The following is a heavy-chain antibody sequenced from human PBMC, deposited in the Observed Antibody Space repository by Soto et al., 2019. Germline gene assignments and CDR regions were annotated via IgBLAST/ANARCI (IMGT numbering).Heavy chain of an antibody. CDR1: GYTFTSYG. Sequence: QVQLVQSGAEVKKPGASVKVSCKASGYTFTSYGISWVRQAPGQGLEWMGWISAYNYNTNYAQKLQGRVTMTTDTFTTTAYMEVRSLRSDDTAVYYCARAGGRNFYYGMDVWGQGTTVTVSS. V-gene: IGHV1-18*01. CDR3: ARAGGRNFYYGMDV. J-gene: IGHJ6*02. D-gene: IGHD2-8*02. CDR2: ISAYNYNT.